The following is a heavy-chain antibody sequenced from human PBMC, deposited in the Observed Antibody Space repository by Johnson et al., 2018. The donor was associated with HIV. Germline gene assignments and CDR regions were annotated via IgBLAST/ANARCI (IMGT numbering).Heavy chain of an antibody. CDR2: LFSGGTT. CDR1: GFTFSSYA. CDR3: ARACRDGYTCDVYDV. D-gene: IGHD5-24*01. V-gene: IGHV3-66*01. J-gene: IGHJ3*01. Sequence: VLLLESGGGLVQPGGSLRLSCAASGFTFSSYAMSWVRQAPGKGLEWVSVLFSGGTTYYADSVRGRFTISRDNSKNTLFLQMNSLRAEDTAVFYCARACRDGYTCDVYDVWGQGTMVTVSS.